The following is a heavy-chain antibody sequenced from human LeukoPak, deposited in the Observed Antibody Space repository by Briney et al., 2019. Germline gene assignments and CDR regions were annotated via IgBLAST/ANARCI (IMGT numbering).Heavy chain of an antibody. CDR1: GFTFSSYW. CDR2: IKQDGSEK. J-gene: IGHJ4*02. D-gene: IGHD5-18*01. CDR3: AREEDSGIQLWPHY. Sequence: LAGGSLRLSCAASGFTFSSYWTSWVRQAPGKGLEWVANIKQDGSEKYYVDSVKGRFTISRDNAKNSLYLQMNSLRAEDTAVYYCAREEDSGIQLWPHYWGQGTLVTVSS. V-gene: IGHV3-7*03.